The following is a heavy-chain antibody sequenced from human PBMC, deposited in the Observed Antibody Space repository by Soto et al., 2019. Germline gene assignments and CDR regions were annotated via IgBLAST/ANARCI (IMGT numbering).Heavy chain of an antibody. CDR2: INHSGST. J-gene: IGHJ6*02. V-gene: IGHV4-34*01. CDR3: ARGGYSYGFSYYYYSMDV. Sequence: SETLSLTCAVYGGSFSGYYWSWIRQPPGKGLEWIGEINHSGSTNYNPSLKSRVTISVDTSKNQFSLKLSSVTAADTAVYYCARGGYSYGFSYYYYSMDVWGQGTTVTVSS. CDR1: GGSFSGYY. D-gene: IGHD5-18*01.